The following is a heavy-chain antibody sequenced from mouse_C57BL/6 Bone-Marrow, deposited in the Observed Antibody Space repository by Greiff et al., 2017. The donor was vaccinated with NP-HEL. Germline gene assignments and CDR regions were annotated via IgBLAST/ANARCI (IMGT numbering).Heavy chain of an antibody. V-gene: IGHV1-69*01. J-gene: IGHJ4*01. D-gene: IGHD1-2*01. CDR3: ARYPLLRD. Sequence: QVQLQQPGAELVMPGASVKLSCKASGYTFTSYWMHWVKQRPGQGLEWIGEIDPSDSYTNYNQKFKGKSTLTVDKSSSTAYMQLSSLTSEDSAVYFCARYPLLRDWGQGTSVTVSS. CDR1: GYTFTSYW. CDR2: IDPSDSYT.